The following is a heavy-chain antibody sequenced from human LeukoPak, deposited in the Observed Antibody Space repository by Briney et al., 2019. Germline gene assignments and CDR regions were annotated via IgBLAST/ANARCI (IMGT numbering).Heavy chain of an antibody. Sequence: AGGSLRLSCAASGFTFSSYWMSWVRQAPGKGLEWVANIKQDGSEKYYVDSVKGRFTISRDNDKNSLFLQMTSLRAKDTAVYYCARVGGRYSPLGYWGQGTLVTVSS. V-gene: IGHV3-7*01. D-gene: IGHD3-16*02. CDR3: ARVGGRYSPLGY. CDR1: GFTFSSYW. CDR2: IKQDGSEK. J-gene: IGHJ4*02.